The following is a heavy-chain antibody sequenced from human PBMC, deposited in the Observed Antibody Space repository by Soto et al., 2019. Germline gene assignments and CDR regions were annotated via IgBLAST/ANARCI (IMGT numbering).Heavy chain of an antibody. D-gene: IGHD6-13*01. Sequence: SVKVSCKASGGTFSSYAISWVRQAPGQGLEWMGGIIPIFGTANYAQKFQGRVTITADESTSTAYMELSSLRSEDTAVYYCARGSDYSSSWYSAGYYYYGMDVWGKGTTVTVSS. CDR1: GGTFSSYA. V-gene: IGHV1-69*13. CDR3: ARGSDYSSSWYSAGYYYYGMDV. CDR2: IIPIFGTA. J-gene: IGHJ6*04.